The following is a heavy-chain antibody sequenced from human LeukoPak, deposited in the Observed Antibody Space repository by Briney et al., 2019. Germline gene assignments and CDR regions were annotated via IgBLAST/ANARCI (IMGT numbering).Heavy chain of an antibody. D-gene: IGHD6-13*01. CDR3: ARGKQLVRLPGYYYGMDV. J-gene: IGHJ6*02. CDR1: GGSFSGYY. V-gene: IGHV4-34*01. Sequence: PSETLSLACAVYGGSFSGYYWRWIRQPPGKGLEWIGEINHSGSTNYNPSLKSRVTISVDTSKNQFSLKLSSVTAADTAVYYCARGKQLVRLPGYYYGMDVWGQGTAVTVSS. CDR2: INHSGST.